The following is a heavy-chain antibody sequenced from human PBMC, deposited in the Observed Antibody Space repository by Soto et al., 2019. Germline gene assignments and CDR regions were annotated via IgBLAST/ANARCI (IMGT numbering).Heavy chain of an antibody. CDR3: ARGQGVAALP. V-gene: IGHV4-30-2*01. CDR2: IYHSGST. D-gene: IGHD2-15*01. J-gene: IGHJ5*02. CDR1: GGSISSGGYS. Sequence: QLQLQESGSGLVKPSQTLSLTCAVSGGSISSGGYSWSWIRQPPGKGLEWIGYIYHSGSTYYNPPLXRXVXIXXDRSKNQFSLKLSSVTAADTAVYDWARGQGVAALPWGQGTLVTVSS.